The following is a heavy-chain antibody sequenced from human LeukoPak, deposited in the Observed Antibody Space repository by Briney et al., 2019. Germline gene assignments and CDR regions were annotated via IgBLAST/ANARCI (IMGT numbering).Heavy chain of an antibody. CDR3: ARGSGLSDYGDYFYDFDY. J-gene: IGHJ4*02. CDR2: INHSGST. D-gene: IGHD4-17*01. V-gene: IGHV4-34*01. Sequence: SDTLSLTCAVYGGSFSGYYWSWIRQPPGKGLEWIGEINHSGSTNYNPSLKSRVTISVDTSKNQFSLKLSSVTAADTAVYYCARGSGLSDYGDYFYDFDYWGQGTLVTVSS. CDR1: GGSFSGYY.